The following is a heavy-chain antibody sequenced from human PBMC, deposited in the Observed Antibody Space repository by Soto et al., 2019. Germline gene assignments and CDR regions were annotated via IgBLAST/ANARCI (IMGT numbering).Heavy chain of an antibody. Sequence: EVQLVASGGELVQPGGSLRLSCTASGFSFTTYLMNWVRQAPGKGLEWVANIGPDGSEKYYMGSVKGRFTISRDNPKNSFYRQMDGLRVEDRAIYYCPGDISGSTAGFANWGQGTQVIVSS. CDR1: GFSFTTYL. J-gene: IGHJ4*02. CDR3: PGDISGSTAGFAN. D-gene: IGHD6-19*01. V-gene: IGHV3-7*01. CDR2: IGPDGSEK.